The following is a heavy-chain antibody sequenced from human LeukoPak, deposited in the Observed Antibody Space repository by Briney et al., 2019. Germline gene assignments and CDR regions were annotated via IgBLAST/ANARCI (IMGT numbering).Heavy chain of an antibody. J-gene: IGHJ4*02. CDR2: INPNSGGT. D-gene: IGHD2-2*01. Sequence: ASVKVSCKASGYTFTGYYMHWVRQAPGQGLEWMGWINPNSGGTNYAQKFQGRVTMTRDTPISTAYMELSRLRSDDTAVYYCARDFYCSSTSCYAHYFDYWGQGTLVTVSS. CDR3: ARDFYCSSTSCYAHYFDY. V-gene: IGHV1-2*02. CDR1: GYTFTGYY.